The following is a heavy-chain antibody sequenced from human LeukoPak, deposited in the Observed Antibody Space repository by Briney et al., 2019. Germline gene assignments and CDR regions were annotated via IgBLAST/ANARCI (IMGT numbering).Heavy chain of an antibody. CDR1: GGSISSYY. CDR2: IYYSGST. J-gene: IGHJ5*02. CDR3: AGGEAVADSNWFDP. Sequence: SETLSLTCTVSGGSISSYYWSWIRQPPGKGLEWIGYIYYSGSTNYNPSLKSRVTISVDTSKNQFSLKLSSVTAADTAVYYCAGGEAVADSNWFDPWGQGTLVTVSP. V-gene: IGHV4-59*01. D-gene: IGHD6-19*01.